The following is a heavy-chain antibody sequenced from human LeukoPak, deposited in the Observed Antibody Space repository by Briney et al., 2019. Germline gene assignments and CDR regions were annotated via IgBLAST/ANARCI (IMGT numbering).Heavy chain of an antibody. D-gene: IGHD5-12*01. CDR1: RFTFSSYW. J-gene: IGHJ4*02. V-gene: IGHV3-7*05. Sequence: GGSLRLSCAASRFTFSSYWMTWVRQAPGKGLEWVANIKQDGSEQYYVGSVKGRFTISRDNTKNSLFLQMNSLRAEDTAVYYCAREGGYGGVFDYWGQGTLATVSS. CDR2: IKQDGSEQ. CDR3: AREGGYGGVFDY.